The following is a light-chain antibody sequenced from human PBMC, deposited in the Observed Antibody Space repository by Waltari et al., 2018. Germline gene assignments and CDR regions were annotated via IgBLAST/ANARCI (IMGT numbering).Light chain of an antibody. CDR3: CSTDRSGDYWV. V-gene: IGLV3-10*01. Sequence: SYELTQSPSVSVSPGQTARITCSGDAWPIQYANWYQQRSGQAPVLVIYEDTKRPSGIPERISGSSSVTMSTLTIYGAQVDDEADYYCCSTDRSGDYWVFGGGTKLTVL. CDR1: AWPIQY. CDR2: EDT. J-gene: IGLJ3*02.